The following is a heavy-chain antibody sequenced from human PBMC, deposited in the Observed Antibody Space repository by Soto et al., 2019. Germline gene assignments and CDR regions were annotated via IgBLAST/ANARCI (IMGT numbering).Heavy chain of an antibody. CDR2: IYYSGST. V-gene: IGHV4-30-4*01. CDR1: GDSISSGDYY. Sequence: PSETLSLTCTVSGDSISSGDYYWSWIRQPPGKGLEWIGYIYYSGSTYYNPSLKSRVTISVDTSKNQFSLKLSSVTAADTAVYYCASGRKRNWNRAYFDYWGQGTLVTVSS. D-gene: IGHD1-1*01. CDR3: ASGRKRNWNRAYFDY. J-gene: IGHJ4*02.